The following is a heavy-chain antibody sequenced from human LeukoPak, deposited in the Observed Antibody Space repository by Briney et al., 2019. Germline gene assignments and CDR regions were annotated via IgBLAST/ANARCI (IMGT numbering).Heavy chain of an antibody. CDR1: GGTFSSYA. CDR2: IIPIFGTA. Sequence: SVKVFCKASGGTFSSYAISWVRQAPGQGLEWMGGIIPIFGTANYAQKFQGRVTITADESTSTADMELSSLRSEDTAVYYCAKESLTGPLFDYWGQGTLVTVSS. CDR3: AKESLTGPLFDY. V-gene: IGHV1-69*01. D-gene: IGHD3-9*01. J-gene: IGHJ4*02.